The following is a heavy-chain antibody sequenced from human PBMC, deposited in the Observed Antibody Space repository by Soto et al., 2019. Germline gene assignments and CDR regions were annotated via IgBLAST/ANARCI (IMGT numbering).Heavy chain of an antibody. CDR2: ISAYDGKT. Sequence: QVQLVQSGAEVKKPGASVKVSYMASGYTFTRYGIIWVRQAPGQGLELMGWISAYDGKTNYAQKVQGRVSVTTDTSTSTAYMELSSLRSDDTAVYYCARMVEGFAARTKYFDYWGQGTLVTVSS. J-gene: IGHJ4*02. CDR1: GYTFTRYG. CDR3: ARMVEGFAARTKYFDY. D-gene: IGHD2-15*01. V-gene: IGHV1-18*01.